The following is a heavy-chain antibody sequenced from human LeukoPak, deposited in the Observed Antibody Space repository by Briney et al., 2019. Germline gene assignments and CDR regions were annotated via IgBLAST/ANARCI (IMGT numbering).Heavy chain of an antibody. V-gene: IGHV3-11*01. CDR3: ARDSRFCSSSNCRGDAFDL. D-gene: IGHD2-2*01. Sequence: PGGSLRVSCAASGFTLRDHFMSRSPQAPGQGLEWVAYSRTSGSTTFYGDAVKGRFIISRDNAKNSVFLKMNSLRSDDTAVYYCARDSRFCSSSNCRGDAFDLWGQGTMVTVTS. J-gene: IGHJ3*01. CDR1: GFTLRDHF. CDR2: SRTSGSTT.